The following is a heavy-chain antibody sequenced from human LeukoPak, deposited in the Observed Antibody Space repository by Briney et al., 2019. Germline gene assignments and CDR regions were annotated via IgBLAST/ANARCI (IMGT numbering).Heavy chain of an antibody. CDR2: INHSGTN. J-gene: IGHJ4*02. Sequence: PSQTLSLICTVYGASFKAYYWTWIRQPPGKGLEWIGEINHSGTNNHNPSLTSQVTISVDTSKNQVSLTLSAVTAADTAVYYCARHLELYFFDYWGQGTLVTVSS. CDR3: ARHLELYFFDY. CDR1: GASFKAYY. D-gene: IGHD3-10*01. V-gene: IGHV4-34*01.